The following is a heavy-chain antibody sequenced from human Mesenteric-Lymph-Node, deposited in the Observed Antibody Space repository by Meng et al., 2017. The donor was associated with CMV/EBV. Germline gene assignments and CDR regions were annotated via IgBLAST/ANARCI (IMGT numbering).Heavy chain of an antibody. D-gene: IGHD2/OR15-2a*01. J-gene: IGHJ4*02. V-gene: IGHV4-59*01. CDR1: NGSITSYS. CDR2: ILYGGST. Sequence: SETLSLTCSVSNGSITSYSWSLIRQPRGKGLEWIGNILYGGSTDYNPSLNSRVTISVDTSKNQISLRLTSVTAADTAVYYCASLVTLRQGSIYWGQGTLVTVSS. CDR3: ASLVTLRQGSIY.